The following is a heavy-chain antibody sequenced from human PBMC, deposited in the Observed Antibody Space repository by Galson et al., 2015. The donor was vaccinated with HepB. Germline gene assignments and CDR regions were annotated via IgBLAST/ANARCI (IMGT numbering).Heavy chain of an antibody. CDR1: GGSFSGYY. J-gene: IGHJ4*02. CDR3: ARAMRDGSGSYHFDY. Sequence: LSLTCAVYGGSFSGYYWNWIRQSPGKGLEWIGEINHSGNTNYNPSLKSRVTISVDTSKNQFSLKLNSVTAADTAVYYCARAMRDGSGSYHFDYWGQGTLVTVSS. D-gene: IGHD3-10*01. V-gene: IGHV4-34*01. CDR2: INHSGNT.